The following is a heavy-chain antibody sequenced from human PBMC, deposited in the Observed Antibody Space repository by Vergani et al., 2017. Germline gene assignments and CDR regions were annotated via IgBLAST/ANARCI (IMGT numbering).Heavy chain of an antibody. CDR1: GTSVSSGTHY. V-gene: IGHV4-61*02. J-gene: IGHJ3*01. CDR3: ARETAVADDVFDL. Sequence: QVQLQESGPGLVRPSETLSLTCSVSGTSVSSGTHYWNWIRQPADKTLEWIGRIYTSGSTDYNPTLRSRITLSLVRSTNQVSLKVSSVTAADTAVYFCARETAVADDVFDLWGQGTLVSVSA. CDR2: IYTSGST. D-gene: IGHD6-19*01.